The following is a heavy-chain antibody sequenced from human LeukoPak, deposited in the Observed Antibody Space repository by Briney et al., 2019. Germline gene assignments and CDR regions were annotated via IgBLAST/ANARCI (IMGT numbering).Heavy chain of an antibody. CDR1: GFTFSSHA. Sequence: GGSLRLSCAASGFTFSSHAMSWVRQAPGKGLEWVSGISGSGGSTDYADSVKGRFTISRDNSKNTLYLQMNSLRAEDTAVYYCAKEATLGITIFGVVTPPGWVDYWGQGTLVTVST. CDR3: AKEATLGITIFGVVTPPGWVDY. J-gene: IGHJ4*02. CDR2: ISGSGGST. D-gene: IGHD3-3*01. V-gene: IGHV3-23*01.